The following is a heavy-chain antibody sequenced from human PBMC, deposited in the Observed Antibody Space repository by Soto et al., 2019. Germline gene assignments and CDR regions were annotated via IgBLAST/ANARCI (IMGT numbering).Heavy chain of an antibody. D-gene: IGHD3-9*01. CDR2: IYSGGST. CDR3: ARVIRPTLYDILTGYSDY. Sequence: EVQLVESGGGLVQPGGSLRLSCAASGFTVSSNYMSWVRQAPGKGLEWVSVIYSGGSTYYADSVKGRFTISRDNTKNTLYVQMNSLTAEDTAVYYCARVIRPTLYDILTGYSDYWGQGTLVTVSS. J-gene: IGHJ4*02. CDR1: GFTVSSNY. V-gene: IGHV3-66*01.